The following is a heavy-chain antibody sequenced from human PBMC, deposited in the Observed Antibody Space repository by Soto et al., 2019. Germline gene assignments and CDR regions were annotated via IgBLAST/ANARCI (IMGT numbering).Heavy chain of an antibody. CDR3: ARGLGCAGGSCYLYYFDH. Sequence: QVQLVQSGAEVKKPGASVKVSCKASGYTFTNYDINWVRQASGQGLEWMGWMNPNSGNTGYAQKFQGRVTMTTDTSITTVYMELISLRSEDTAVYYCARGLGCAGGSCYLYYFDHWGQGTLVTVSS. V-gene: IGHV1-8*01. CDR2: MNPNSGNT. J-gene: IGHJ4*02. D-gene: IGHD2-15*01. CDR1: GYTFTNYD.